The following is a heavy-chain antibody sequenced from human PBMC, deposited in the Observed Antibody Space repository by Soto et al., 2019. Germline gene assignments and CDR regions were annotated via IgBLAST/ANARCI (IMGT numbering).Heavy chain of an antibody. CDR1: GGSFSGYY. D-gene: IGHD3-3*01. V-gene: IGHV4-34*01. J-gene: IGHJ4*02. CDR2: INHSGST. CDR3: ARRRAIFGVVTV. Sequence: PSETLSLTCAVYGGSFSGYYWSWIRQPPGKGLEWIGEINHSGSTNYNPSLKSRVTISVDTSKNQFSLKLSSVTAADTAVYYCARRRAIFGVVTVWGQGTLVTVSS.